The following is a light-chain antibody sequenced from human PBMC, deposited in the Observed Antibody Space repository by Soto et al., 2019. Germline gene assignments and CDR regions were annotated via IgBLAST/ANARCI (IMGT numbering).Light chain of an antibody. CDR3: QQYNNWPVT. Sequence: EIVMTHSPDTLSVSPGERATLSCRASQSVRNNLAWYQQKPGQAPRLLIYGASTRAIGIPARFRGSGSGTEFTLTISSLQSEDFAVYYCQQYNNWPVTFGQGTKVDIK. CDR1: QSVRNN. V-gene: IGKV3-15*01. J-gene: IGKJ2*01. CDR2: GAS.